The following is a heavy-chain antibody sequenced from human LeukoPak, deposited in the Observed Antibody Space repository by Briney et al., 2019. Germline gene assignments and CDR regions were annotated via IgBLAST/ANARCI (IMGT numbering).Heavy chain of an antibody. Sequence: SETLSLTCTVSGDSISIYYWSWIRQPPGKGPEWIGYIYYSGSTNYNPSLKSRVTISVDTSKNQFSLKLTSVTAADTAVYYCARHSAVPHYFDYWGQGTLVPVSS. J-gene: IGHJ4*02. V-gene: IGHV4-59*08. D-gene: IGHD6-25*01. CDR3: ARHSAVPHYFDY. CDR1: GDSISIYY. CDR2: IYYSGST.